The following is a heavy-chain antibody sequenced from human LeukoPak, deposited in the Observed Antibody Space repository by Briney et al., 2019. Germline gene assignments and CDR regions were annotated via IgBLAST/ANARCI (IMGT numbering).Heavy chain of an antibody. Sequence: SVKVSCKASGGTFSSYAISWVRQAPGQGLEWMGGIIPIFGTANYAQKFQGRVTITADESTSTAYMELSSLRSEDTAVYYCAREGEMATIFDYWGQGTLVTVSS. CDR2: IIPIFGTA. D-gene: IGHD5-24*01. V-gene: IGHV1-69*01. CDR3: AREGEMATIFDY. CDR1: GGTFSSYA. J-gene: IGHJ4*02.